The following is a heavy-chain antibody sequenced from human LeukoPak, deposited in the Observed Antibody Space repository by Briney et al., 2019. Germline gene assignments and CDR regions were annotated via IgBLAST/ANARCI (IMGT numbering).Heavy chain of an antibody. Sequence: SGTLSLTCAVSGGSISRSNWWSWVRQPPGKGLEWIGDILHSGDTNYNASLRSRLTISLDKSRNQFSLQLSSVTAADTAVYYCAGYNIPYTFEFWGPGTVVTVFS. CDR3: AGYNIPYTFEF. V-gene: IGHV4-4*02. J-gene: IGHJ4*02. CDR2: ILHSGDT. D-gene: IGHD1-14*01. CDR1: GGSISRSNW.